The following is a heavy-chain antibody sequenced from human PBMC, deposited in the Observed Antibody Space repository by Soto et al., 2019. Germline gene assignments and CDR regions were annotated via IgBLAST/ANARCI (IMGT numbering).Heavy chain of an antibody. J-gene: IGHJ2*01. V-gene: IGHV5-10-1*01. CDR1: GYSFTNYW. CDR3: PRLTGIRYGSGWYFYL. D-gene: IGHD1-1*01. Sequence: PGESLKISCKRSGYSFTNYWISWVRQMPGKGLEWMGKIDPSDSYTHYSPSFQGHITISADESINTAYLQWSSLRASDTAMYFCPRLTGIRYGSGWYFYLWGRRTLGTVSS. CDR2: IDPSDSYT.